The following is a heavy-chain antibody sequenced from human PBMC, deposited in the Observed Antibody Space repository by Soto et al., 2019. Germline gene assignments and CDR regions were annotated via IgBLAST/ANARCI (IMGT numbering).Heavy chain of an antibody. J-gene: IGHJ6*02. CDR1: GYTFTSYG. CDR3: ASVYGDYGSYYYGMDV. V-gene: IGHV1-18*01. D-gene: IGHD4-17*01. CDR2: ISAYNGNT. Sequence: QVQLVQSGAEVKKPGASVKVSCKASGYTFTSYGISWVRQAPGQGLEWMGWISAYNGNTNYAQKLQGRVTMTTDTSTRPYYMERSRRTSDDAAVYYWASVYGDYGSYYYGMDVWGQGTTVTVSS.